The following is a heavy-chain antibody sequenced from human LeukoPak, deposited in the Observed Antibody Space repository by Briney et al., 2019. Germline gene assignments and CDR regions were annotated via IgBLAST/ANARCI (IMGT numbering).Heavy chain of an antibody. CDR1: GFTFSSYG. CDR2: ISYDGSNK. V-gene: IGHV3-30*18. D-gene: IGHD6-13*01. Sequence: PGGCLRLSCAASGFTFSSYGMHWVRQAPGKGLEWVAVISYDGSNKYYADSVKGRFTISRDNSKNTLYLQMNSLRAEDTAVYYCAKAPGGVAAELDYWGQGTLVTVSS. J-gene: IGHJ4*02. CDR3: AKAPGGVAAELDY.